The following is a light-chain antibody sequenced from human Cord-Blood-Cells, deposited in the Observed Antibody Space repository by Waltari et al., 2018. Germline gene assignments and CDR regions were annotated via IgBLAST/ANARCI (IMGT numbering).Light chain of an antibody. CDR3: CSYAGSSTFKV. CDR1: STDVGSYNL. J-gene: IGLJ2*01. Sequence: QSALTQPASVSGSPGQSITISCTGTSTDVGSYNLVSWYQQHPGKAPKHMIYEGSKRPSGFSNRFSASKSGNTASLTISGLQAEDEADYYCCSYAGSSTFKVFGGGTKLTVL. V-gene: IGLV2-23*03. CDR2: EGS.